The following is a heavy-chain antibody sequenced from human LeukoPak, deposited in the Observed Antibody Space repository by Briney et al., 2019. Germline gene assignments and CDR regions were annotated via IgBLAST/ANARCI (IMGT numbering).Heavy chain of an antibody. Sequence: ASVKVSCKASGGTFSSYAISWVRQAPGQGLEWMGGIIPIFGTANYAQKFQGRVTITTDESTSTAYMELSSLRSEDTAVYYCARSEYSGSYYDYWGQGTLATVSS. CDR3: ARSEYSGSYYDY. D-gene: IGHD1-26*01. V-gene: IGHV1-69*05. CDR2: IIPIFGTA. CDR1: GGTFSSYA. J-gene: IGHJ4*02.